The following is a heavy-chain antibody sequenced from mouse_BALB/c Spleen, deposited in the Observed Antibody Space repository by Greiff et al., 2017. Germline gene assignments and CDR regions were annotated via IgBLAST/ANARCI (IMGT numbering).Heavy chain of an antibody. CDR3: TRRGYFDV. V-gene: IGHV1-15*01. Sequence: VQLQQSGAELVRPGASVTLSCKASGYTFTDYEMHWVKQTPVHGLEWIGAIDPETGGTAYNQKFKGKATLTADKSSSTAYMELRSLTSEDSAVYYCTRRGYFDVWGEGTTVTVSS. J-gene: IGHJ1*01. CDR1: GYTFTDYE. CDR2: IDPETGGT.